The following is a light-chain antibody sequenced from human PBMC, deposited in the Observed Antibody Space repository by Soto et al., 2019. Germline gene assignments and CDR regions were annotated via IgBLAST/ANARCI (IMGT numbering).Light chain of an antibody. Sequence: DIQMTQSPSTLSASVGDRVTITCRASQSISSWLAWYQQKPGKAPKLLIYDASSLESGVPSRFSGSVSWTEFTLTFSSLQPDDFATYYCQQYNSYPWTFGQGTKVDIK. V-gene: IGKV1-5*01. CDR1: QSISSW. J-gene: IGKJ1*01. CDR2: DAS. CDR3: QQYNSYPWT.